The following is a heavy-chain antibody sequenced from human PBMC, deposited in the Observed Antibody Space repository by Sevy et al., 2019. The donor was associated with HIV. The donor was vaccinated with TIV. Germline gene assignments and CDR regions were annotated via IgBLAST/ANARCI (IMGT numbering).Heavy chain of an antibody. V-gene: IGHV4-30-2*01. CDR2: IYHSGST. D-gene: IGHD2-15*01. CDR3: ARAGNCSGGSCYSRFYWFDP. J-gene: IGHJ5*02. CDR1: GGSISSGGYS. Sequence: SETLSLTCAVSGGSISSGGYSWSWIRQPPGKGLEWIGYIYHSGSTYYNPSLKSRVTISVDRSKNQFSLKLSSVTAAETAGYYCARAGNCSGGSCYSRFYWFDPWGQGTLVTVSS.